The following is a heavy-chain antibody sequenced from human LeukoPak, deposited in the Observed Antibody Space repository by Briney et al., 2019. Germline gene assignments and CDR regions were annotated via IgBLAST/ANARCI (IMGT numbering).Heavy chain of an antibody. CDR1: GGSISTYY. CDR2: ISYGNT. J-gene: IGHJ5*02. CDR3: ARDKAHGYGRYFDP. V-gene: IGHV4-59*01. D-gene: IGHD5-18*01. Sequence: SSETLSLTCSVSGGSISTYYWNWIRQTPGKGLEWIGHISYGNTDYNPSLKSRVTISVDTSKNQFSLKLTSVTAADTAVYYCARDKAHGYGRYFDPWGQGALVTVSS.